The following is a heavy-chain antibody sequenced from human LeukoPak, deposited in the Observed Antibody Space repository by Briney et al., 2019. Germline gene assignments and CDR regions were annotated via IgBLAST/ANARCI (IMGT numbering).Heavy chain of an antibody. Sequence: PGEPLQISCKGSGYRFTSYWSGWARQMPGKGLEWMGIIYPSDSVSRYSPSLQGQVTISVDTSISTAYLQWSSLKASDTAMYYCASLNRRRITVIRGLTGGWFDPWGQGTLVIVSS. CDR1: GYRFTSYW. CDR2: IYPSDSVS. D-gene: IGHD3-10*01. J-gene: IGHJ5*02. V-gene: IGHV5-51*01. CDR3: ASLNRRRITVIRGLTGGWFDP.